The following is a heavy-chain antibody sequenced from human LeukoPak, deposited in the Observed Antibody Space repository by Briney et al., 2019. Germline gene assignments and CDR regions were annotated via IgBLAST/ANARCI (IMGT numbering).Heavy chain of an antibody. Sequence: GGSLRLSCAASGFTFHHYAIHWVRQVPGKGLEWVSGISWNSAYIGYADSVKGRFTISRDNAKNSVYLQMNSLRAEDTALYYCAKDKAPLYSGYDWDLDFWGQGNMVTVSS. CDR2: ISWNSAYI. D-gene: IGHD5-12*01. J-gene: IGHJ4*02. CDR1: GFTFHHYA. CDR3: AKDKAPLYSGYDWDLDF. V-gene: IGHV3-9*01.